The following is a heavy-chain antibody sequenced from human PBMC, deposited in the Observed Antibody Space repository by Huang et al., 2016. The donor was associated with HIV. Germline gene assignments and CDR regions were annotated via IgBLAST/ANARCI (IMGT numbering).Heavy chain of an antibody. Sequence: QVQLQQWGAGLLKPSETLSLTCAVYGGSFSGYYWSWIRQPPGKGLEWMGEINHRGDTNYTPSLKSRVTISVDTSKNQFSLKLSSVTAADTAVYYCARRFGTNDYWGQGTLVTVSS. D-gene: IGHD3-16*01. CDR3: ARRFGTNDY. V-gene: IGHV4-34*01. J-gene: IGHJ4*02. CDR1: GGSFSGYY. CDR2: INHRGDT.